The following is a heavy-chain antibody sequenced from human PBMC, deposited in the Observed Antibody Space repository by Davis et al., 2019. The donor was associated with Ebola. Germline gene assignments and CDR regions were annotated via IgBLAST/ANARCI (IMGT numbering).Heavy chain of an antibody. CDR1: GFTFSSYS. J-gene: IGHJ4*02. Sequence: PGGSLRLSCAASGFTFSSYSMNWVRQAPGKGLEWVSSISSSSSYIYYADSVKGRFTISRDNAKNSLYLQMNSLRAEDTAVYYCARDGGSPYYDFWSGYYPLHYFDYWGQGTLVTVSS. V-gene: IGHV3-21*01. CDR3: ARDGGSPYYDFWSGYYPLHYFDY. D-gene: IGHD3-3*01. CDR2: ISSSSSYI.